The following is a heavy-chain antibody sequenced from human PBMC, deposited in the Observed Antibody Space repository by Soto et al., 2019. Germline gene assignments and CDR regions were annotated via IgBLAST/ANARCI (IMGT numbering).Heavy chain of an antibody. Sequence: GGSLRLSCTASGFTFGDYAMSWFRQAPGKGLEWVGFIRSKAYGGTTEYAASVKGRFTISRDDSKSIAYLQMNSLKTEDTAVYYCTRDSSPYDSSGYYYVLMDYWGQGDLVTVSS. D-gene: IGHD3-22*01. CDR1: GFTFGDYA. J-gene: IGHJ4*02. V-gene: IGHV3-49*03. CDR3: TRDSSPYDSSGYYYVLMDY. CDR2: IRSKAYGGTT.